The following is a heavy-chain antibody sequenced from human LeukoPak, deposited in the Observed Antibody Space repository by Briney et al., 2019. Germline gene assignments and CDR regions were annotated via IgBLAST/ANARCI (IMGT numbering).Heavy chain of an antibody. V-gene: IGHV3-30*03. CDR3: ARRIGSGHDY. J-gene: IGHJ4*02. Sequence: GGSLRLSCVASGFTFSTYSFNWVRQAPGKGLEWVAVISYDGSNKYYADSVKGRFTISRDNSKNTLYLQMNSLRAEDTAVYYCARRIGSGHDYWGQGTLVTVS. CDR2: ISYDGSNK. CDR1: GFTFSTYS. D-gene: IGHD6-19*01.